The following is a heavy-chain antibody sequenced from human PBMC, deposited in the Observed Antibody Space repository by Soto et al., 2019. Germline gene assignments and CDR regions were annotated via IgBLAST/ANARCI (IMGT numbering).Heavy chain of an antibody. CDR2: ISHTGTT. CDR3: ARVRASCSATSCYFDP. D-gene: IGHD2-2*01. J-gene: IGHJ5*02. CDR1: GGSVSSSHW. Sequence: QLQLQESGPGLVKPSETLSLTCAVSGGSVSSSHWWTWVRQTPGKGLEWIGEISHTGTTYYNPSLRSRVTISVDTSNNQFSLTLTSVTAAHTAVYYCARVRASCSATSCYFDPSGQGTLVTVSS. V-gene: IGHV4-4*02.